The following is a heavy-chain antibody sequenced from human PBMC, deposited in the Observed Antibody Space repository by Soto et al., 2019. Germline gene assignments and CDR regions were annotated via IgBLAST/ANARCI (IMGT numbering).Heavy chain of an antibody. Sequence: GGSLRLSCAASGFTFSSYDMSWVRQAPGKGLEWVSGIDVGGGSAYYADSVKGRFTIYRDNSKNTLHLQLNSLRSEDTAIYYCARDSYYDILTGYHNYGMDVWGQGTTVTVSS. CDR2: IDVGGGSA. D-gene: IGHD3-9*01. CDR3: ARDSYYDILTGYHNYGMDV. V-gene: IGHV3-23*01. CDR1: GFTFSSYD. J-gene: IGHJ6*02.